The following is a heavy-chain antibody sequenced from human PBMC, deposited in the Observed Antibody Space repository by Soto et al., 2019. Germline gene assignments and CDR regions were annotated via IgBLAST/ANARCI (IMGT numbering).Heavy chain of an antibody. CDR1: GYKFTPYF. CDR3: ARDRYYYDSSGSPDY. Sequence: ASVKVSCKASGYKFTPYFIHWVRQAPGQGLEWMGWINPNSGGTNYAQTFQGRVTMTRDTSISTAYMELSRLRSDDTAVYYCARDRYYYDSSGSPDYWGQGTLVTVSS. D-gene: IGHD3-22*01. J-gene: IGHJ4*02. V-gene: IGHV1-2*02. CDR2: INPNSGGT.